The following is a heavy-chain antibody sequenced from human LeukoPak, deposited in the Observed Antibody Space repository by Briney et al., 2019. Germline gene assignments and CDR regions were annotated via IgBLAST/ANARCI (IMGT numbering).Heavy chain of an antibody. CDR3: ARDDTITILLN. V-gene: IGHV3-64*01. CDR2: ISSNGGST. CDR1: GFTFSSYA. J-gene: IGHJ4*02. Sequence: GGSLRLSCAASGFTFSSYAMHWVRQAPGKGLEYVSAISSNGGSTYYANSVRGRFTISRDNSKNTLYLQMNSLRAEDTAVYYCARDDTITILLNWGQGTLVTVSS. D-gene: IGHD3-9*01.